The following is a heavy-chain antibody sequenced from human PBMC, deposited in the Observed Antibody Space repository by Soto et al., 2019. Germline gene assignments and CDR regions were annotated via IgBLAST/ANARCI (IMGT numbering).Heavy chain of an antibody. CDR3: ARRGNWDDAFDI. J-gene: IGHJ3*02. D-gene: IGHD7-27*01. CDR2: IGTAGDT. V-gene: IGHV3-13*01. Sequence: GGSLRLSCAASGVTFSSYDMHWVRQATGKGLEWVSAIGTAGDTYYPGSVKGRFTISRENAKNSLYLQMNSLRAGDTAVYYCARRGNWDDAFDIWGQGTMVTVS. CDR1: GVTFSSYD.